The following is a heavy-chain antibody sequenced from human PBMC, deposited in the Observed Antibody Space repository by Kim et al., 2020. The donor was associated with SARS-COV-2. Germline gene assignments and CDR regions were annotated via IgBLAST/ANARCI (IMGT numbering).Heavy chain of an antibody. CDR1: GFTFNNYA. CDR3: AKSRTNSGSYCSDY. D-gene: IGHD1-26*01. CDR2: ISGSRSSS. J-gene: IGHJ4*02. V-gene: IGHV3-23*01. Sequence: RGSLRLSCATSGFTFNNYAMSWVRQAPGKGLEWVSGISGSRSSSYYADSVKGRFTISSDNSKNTLYLQMNSLRAEDTAVYYCAKSRTNSGSYCSDYWGQG.